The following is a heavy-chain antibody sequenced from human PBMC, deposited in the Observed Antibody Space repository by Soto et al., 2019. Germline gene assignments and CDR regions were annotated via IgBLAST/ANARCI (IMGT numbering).Heavy chain of an antibody. CDR1: GFTFSSYA. CDR3: AKDSRRAAGTRWDYYYYGMDV. J-gene: IGHJ6*02. CDR2: ISGSGGST. V-gene: IGHV3-23*01. Sequence: EVQLLESGGGLVQPGGSLRLSCAASGFTFSSYAMSWVRQAPGKGLEWVSAISGSGGSTYYADSVKGRFTISRDNSKNTLYLQMNSLRAEDTAVYYCAKDSRRAAGTRWDYYYYGMDVWGQGTTVTVSS. D-gene: IGHD6-13*01.